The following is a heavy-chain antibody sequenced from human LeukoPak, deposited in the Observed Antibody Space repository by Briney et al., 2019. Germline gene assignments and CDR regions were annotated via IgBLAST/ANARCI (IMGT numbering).Heavy chain of an antibody. V-gene: IGHV3-33*01. D-gene: IGHD3-22*01. Sequence: GGSLRLSCAASGFTFSSYVMHWVRQAPGKGLEWVAVIWYDGSNKYYAVYVKGRFTISRDNSKNTLYLQMNSLRAEDTAVYYCATDGLYYYDRSEQYYFLYWGQGTLGTLSS. CDR3: ATDGLYYYDRSEQYYFLY. J-gene: IGHJ4*02. CDR1: GFTFSSYV. CDR2: IWYDGSNK.